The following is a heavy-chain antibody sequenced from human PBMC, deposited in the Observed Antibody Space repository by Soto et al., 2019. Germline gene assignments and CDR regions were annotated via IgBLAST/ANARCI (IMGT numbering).Heavy chain of an antibody. Sequence: VKVSCKASGGTFSSYTISWVRQAPGQGLEWMGRIIPILGIANYAQKFQGRVTITADKSTSTACMELSSLRSEDTAVYYCARGPYSSSRYYYYMDVWGKGTTVTVSS. CDR3: ARGPYSSSRYYYYMDV. D-gene: IGHD6-6*01. CDR1: GGTFSSYT. J-gene: IGHJ6*03. CDR2: IIPILGIA. V-gene: IGHV1-69*02.